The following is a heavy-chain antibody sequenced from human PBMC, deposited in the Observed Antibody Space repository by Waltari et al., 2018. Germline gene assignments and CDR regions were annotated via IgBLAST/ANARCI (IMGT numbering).Heavy chain of an antibody. V-gene: IGHV3-30*18. D-gene: IGHD4-17*01. CDR1: GFTFSSYG. CDR3: AKDQAHYGGFDY. J-gene: IGHJ4*02. CDR2: ISYDGSNN. Sequence: QVQLVESGGGVVQPGRSLRLSCAASGFTFSSYGMHWVRQAPGKGLGWVAVISYDGSNNYYAVSVKGRFTISRDNSKNTLYLQMNSLRAEDTAVYYCAKDQAHYGGFDYWGQGTLVTVSS.